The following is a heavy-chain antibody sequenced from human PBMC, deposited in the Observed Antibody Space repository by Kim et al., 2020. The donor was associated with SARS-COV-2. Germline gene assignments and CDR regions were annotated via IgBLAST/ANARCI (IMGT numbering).Heavy chain of an antibody. D-gene: IGHD5-18*01. V-gene: IGHV1-69*02. CDR2: IIPILGIA. J-gene: IGHJ4*02. CDR3: ASAPVASGYSYARYTPPCY. CDR1: GGTFSSYT. Sequence: SVKVSCKASGGTFSSYTISWVRQAPGQGLEWMGRIIPILGIANYAQKFQGRVTITADKSTSTAYMELSSLRSEDTAVYYCASAPVASGYSYARYTPPCYWGQGTLVTVSS.